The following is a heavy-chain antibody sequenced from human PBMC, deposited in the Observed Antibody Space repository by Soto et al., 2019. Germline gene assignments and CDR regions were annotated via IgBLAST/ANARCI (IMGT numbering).Heavy chain of an antibody. D-gene: IGHD3-22*01. Sequence: QVQLVESGGGVVQPGRSLRLSCAASGFTFSSYGMHWVRQAPGKGLEWVAVISYDGSNKYYADSVKGRFTISRDNSKNPLYLQMNSLRAEDTAVYYCAKDVMAEIVVVTNYYWGQGTLVTVSS. J-gene: IGHJ4*02. CDR3: AKDVMAEIVVVTNYY. V-gene: IGHV3-30*18. CDR1: GFTFSSYG. CDR2: ISYDGSNK.